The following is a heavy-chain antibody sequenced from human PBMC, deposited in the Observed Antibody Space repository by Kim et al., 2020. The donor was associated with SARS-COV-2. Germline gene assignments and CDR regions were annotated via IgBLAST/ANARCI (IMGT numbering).Heavy chain of an antibody. CDR2: TYYRSRWFY. D-gene: IGHD3-16*01. J-gene: IGHJ3*02. Sequence: SQTLSLTCAISGDSVSSNTDSWNWIRLSPSRGLEWLGRTYYRSRWFYDYALSVQSRIIVSPDTSRNQFSLQLNSVTLEDTALYYCARGARRVNGFEIWGQGTMVTVSP. CDR3: ARGARRVNGFEI. CDR1: GDSVSSNTDS. V-gene: IGHV6-1*01.